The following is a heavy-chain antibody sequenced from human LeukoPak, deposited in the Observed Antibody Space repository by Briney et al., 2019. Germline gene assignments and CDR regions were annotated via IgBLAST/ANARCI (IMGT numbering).Heavy chain of an antibody. CDR1: GYTFTTYA. Sequence: AASVKVSCKASGYTFTTYAMNWVRQAPGQGLEWMGWINPNSGGTNYAQKFQGRVTMTRDTSISTAYMELSRLRSDDTAVYYCASFLSSSTLQWLVRSFLGYWGQGTLVTVSS. J-gene: IGHJ4*02. V-gene: IGHV1-2*02. CDR3: ASFLSSSTLQWLVRSFLGY. D-gene: IGHD6-19*01. CDR2: INPNSGGT.